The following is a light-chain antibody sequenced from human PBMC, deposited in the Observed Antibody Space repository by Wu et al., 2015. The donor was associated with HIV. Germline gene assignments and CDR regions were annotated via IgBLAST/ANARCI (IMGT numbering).Light chain of an antibody. J-gene: IGKJ1*01. Sequence: DIQMTQSPSSLSASVGDKITITCRATDNVDSLVAWYQQKPGKAPKLLIYQSSSLENGIPPRFGGSGSGTEFILTINNLQPDDFATYYCQQYNIFPWTFGPGTKVEIK. CDR3: QQYNIFPWT. CDR2: QSS. CDR1: DNVDSL. V-gene: IGKV1-5*03.